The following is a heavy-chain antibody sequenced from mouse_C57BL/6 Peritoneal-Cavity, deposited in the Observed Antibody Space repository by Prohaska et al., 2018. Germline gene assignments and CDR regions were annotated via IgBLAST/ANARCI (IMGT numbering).Heavy chain of an antibody. Sequence: EVQLLETGGGLVQLGGSRGLSCAGSGFTFSSFWMSWVRQTHGQTMEWIGDINSDGSAINDSPSIKDRFTIFSANDKSTLYLKLSKVLSEGTATYCCMSYGNYWFFDILGTRTRVTVSS. CDR1: GFTFSSFW. D-gene: IGHD4-1*01. CDR3: MSYGNYWFFDI. CDR2: INSDGSAI. J-gene: IGHJ1*03. V-gene: IGHV11-2*01.